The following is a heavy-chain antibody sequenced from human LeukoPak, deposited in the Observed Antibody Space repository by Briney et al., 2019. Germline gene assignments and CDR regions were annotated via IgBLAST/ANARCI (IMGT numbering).Heavy chain of an antibody. CDR2: IYYSGST. D-gene: IGHD3-16*01. CDR3: ARYDYVWGSPPQYYFDY. V-gene: IGHV4-59*01. CDR1: GGSISSYY. Sequence: ETLSLTCTVSGGSISSYYWSWIRQPPGKGLEWIGYIYYSGSTNYNPSLKSRVTISVDTSKNQFSLKLSSVTAADTAVYYCARYDYVWGSPPQYYFDYWGQGTLVTVSS. J-gene: IGHJ4*02.